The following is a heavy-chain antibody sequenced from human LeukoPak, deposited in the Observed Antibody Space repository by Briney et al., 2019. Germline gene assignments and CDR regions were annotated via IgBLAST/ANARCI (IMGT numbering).Heavy chain of an antibody. J-gene: IGHJ6*03. CDR2: IYYSGST. Sequence: SETLSLTCTVSGGSISGYYWSWIRQPPGKGLEWIGYIYYSGSTNYNPSLKSRVTISVDTSKNQFSLKLSSVTAADTAVYYCARVSGYYYYVDVWGKGTTVTVSS. CDR1: GGSISGYY. D-gene: IGHD1-1*01. CDR3: ARVSGYYYYVDV. V-gene: IGHV4-59*01.